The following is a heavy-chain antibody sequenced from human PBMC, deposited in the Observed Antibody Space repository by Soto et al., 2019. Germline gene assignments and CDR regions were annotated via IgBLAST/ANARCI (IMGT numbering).Heavy chain of an antibody. Sequence: SETLSLTCTVSGGSISSSSYYWGWIRQPPGKRLEWIGSIYYSGSTYYNPSLKSRVTISVDTSKNQFSLKLSSVTAADTAVYYCARVLGYCSGGSCYYWFDPWGQGTLVTVSS. V-gene: IGHV4-39*07. CDR1: GGSISSSSYY. CDR2: IYYSGST. D-gene: IGHD2-15*01. CDR3: ARVLGYCSGGSCYYWFDP. J-gene: IGHJ5*02.